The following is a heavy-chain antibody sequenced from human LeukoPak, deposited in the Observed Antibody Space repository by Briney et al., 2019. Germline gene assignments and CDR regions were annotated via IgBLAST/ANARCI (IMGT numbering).Heavy chain of an antibody. CDR2: IIPIFGTA. J-gene: IGHJ4*02. V-gene: IGHV1-69*13. CDR3: ARDGYSSSSFTPFDY. D-gene: IGHD6-6*01. CDR1: GGTFSSYA. Sequence: ASVKVSCKASGGTFSSYAISWVRQAPGQGLEWMGGIIPIFGTANYAQKFQGRVTITADESTSTAYMELSSLRSEDTAAYYCARDGYSSSSFTPFDYWGQGTLVTVSS.